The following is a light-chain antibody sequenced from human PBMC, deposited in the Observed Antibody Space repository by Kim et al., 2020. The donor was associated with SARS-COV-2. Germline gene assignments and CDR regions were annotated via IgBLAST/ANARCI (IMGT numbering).Light chain of an antibody. CDR1: QDISNE. CDR2: AAS. CDR3: LQDSKYPRT. Sequence: AIQMTQSPSSLSASVRDRVTITCRASQDISNELSWYQQISGKPPKLLIYAASNLQSGVPSRFSGSGSGTYFTLTITSLQSEDFATYYCLQDSKYPRTFGQGTKVDIK. V-gene: IGKV1-6*01. J-gene: IGKJ1*01.